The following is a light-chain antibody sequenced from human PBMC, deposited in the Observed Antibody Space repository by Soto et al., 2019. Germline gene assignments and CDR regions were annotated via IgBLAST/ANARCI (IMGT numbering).Light chain of an antibody. CDR1: QTISSW. J-gene: IGKJ1*01. CDR3: QHYNSYSEA. V-gene: IGKV1-5*03. Sequence: DFQMMQSPSTLSGSVGDRVTITCRASQTISSWLAWYQQKPGKAPKLLIYKASTLKSGVPSRFSGSGSGTEFTLTISSLQPDEFATYYCQHYNSYSEAFGQGTKVAI. CDR2: KAS.